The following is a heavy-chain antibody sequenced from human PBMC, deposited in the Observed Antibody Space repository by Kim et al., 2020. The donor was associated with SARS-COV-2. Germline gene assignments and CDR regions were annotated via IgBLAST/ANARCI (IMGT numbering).Heavy chain of an antibody. J-gene: IGHJ6*02. CDR1: GFTLSSYS. V-gene: IGHV3-48*02. D-gene: IGHD3-22*01. CDR2: LSSSSSTI. CDR3: ARVHGITIIVVVDGPYYYGMDV. Sequence: GGSLRLSCAASGFTLSSYSMNWVRQAPGKGLEWVSYLSSSSSTIYYADSVKGRFTISRDNAKNSLYLQMNSLRDEDTAVYYCARVHGITIIVVVDGPYYYGMDVWGQGTTVTVSS.